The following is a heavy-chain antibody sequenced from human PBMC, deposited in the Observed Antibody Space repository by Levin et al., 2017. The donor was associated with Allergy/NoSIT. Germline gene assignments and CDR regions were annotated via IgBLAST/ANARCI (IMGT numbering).Heavy chain of an antibody. Sequence: GESLKISCAASGFSFSSYAMSWVRQAPGKGLEWVSSISGSGGSTYHADSVKGRFTISRDNSKNTLYLQMNSLRAEEDTAVYYCAKGGLNYYAYWGQGTLVTVSS. J-gene: IGHJ4*02. CDR1: GFSFSSYA. D-gene: IGHD6-25*01. CDR2: ISGSGGST. V-gene: IGHV3-23*01. CDR3: AKGGLNYYAY.